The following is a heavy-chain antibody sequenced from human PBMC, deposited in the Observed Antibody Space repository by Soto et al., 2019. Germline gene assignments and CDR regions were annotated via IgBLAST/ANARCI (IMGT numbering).Heavy chain of an antibody. D-gene: IGHD2-2*01. Sequence: PSETLSLTGAVYGGSFSGYCWSWIRQPPGKGLGWIGEINHSGSTNYNPSLKSRVTISVDTSKNQFSLRLSSVTAADTAVYFCGRRGVVPATTLYYYYGMDVWGQGTTVTVSS. V-gene: IGHV4-34*01. CDR3: GRRGVVPATTLYYYYGMDV. CDR2: INHSGST. J-gene: IGHJ6*02. CDR1: GGSFSGYC.